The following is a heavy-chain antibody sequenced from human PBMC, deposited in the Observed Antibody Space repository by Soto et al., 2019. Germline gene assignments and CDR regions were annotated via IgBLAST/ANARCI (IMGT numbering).Heavy chain of an antibody. Sequence: QVQLVEAGGGLVKPGGSRRLSCAASGFNFSDYYMNWIRQAPGKGPEWVPYIDTTGSTIYYADSVKCRVIISRDNAKKSLSLQMHSLRAEDTAVYYCADASSFGPERWGQGTLVSVSS. V-gene: IGHV3-11*01. CDR2: IDTTGSTI. CDR3: ADASSFGPER. CDR1: GFNFSDYY. D-gene: IGHD1-1*01. J-gene: IGHJ4*02.